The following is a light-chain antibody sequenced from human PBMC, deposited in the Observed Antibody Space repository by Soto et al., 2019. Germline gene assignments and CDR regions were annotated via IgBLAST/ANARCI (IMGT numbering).Light chain of an antibody. J-gene: IGLJ2*01. CDR2: EVS. V-gene: IGLV2-14*01. CDR1: SSDVGDYDY. CDR3: SSYRSSNTLL. Sequence: QSALTQPASVSGSAGLSITISCTGASSDVGDYDYVSWYQQYAGKAPKMMIYEVSNRPSGVSNRFSGSKSGNTASLTISGLQAEDAADYYCSSYRSSNTLLFGGGTKLTV.